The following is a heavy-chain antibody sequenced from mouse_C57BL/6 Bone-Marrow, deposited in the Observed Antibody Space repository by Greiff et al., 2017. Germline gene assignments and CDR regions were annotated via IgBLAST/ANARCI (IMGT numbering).Heavy chain of an antibody. J-gene: IGHJ3*01. V-gene: IGHV1-54*01. CDR3: ARDRGNYRFAY. CDR2: INPGSGGT. CDR1: GYAFTNYL. D-gene: IGHD2-1*01. Sequence: QVQLQQPGAELVRPGTSVKVSCKASGYAFTNYLIEWVKQRPGQGLEWIGVINPGSGGTNYNEKFKGKATLTADKSSSTAYMQLSSLTSEDSAVYFCARDRGNYRFAYWGQGTLVTVSA.